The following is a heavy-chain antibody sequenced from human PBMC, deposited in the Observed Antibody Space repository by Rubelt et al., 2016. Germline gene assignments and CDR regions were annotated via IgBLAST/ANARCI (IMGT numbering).Heavy chain of an antibody. V-gene: IGHV3-11*04. CDR1: GGSISSSVYY. CDR2: ISSDGTTI. D-gene: IGHD1-26*01. J-gene: IGHJ4*02. Sequence: QLQESGPGLVKPSETLSLTCTVSGGSISSSVYYWGWIRQPPGKGLEWVSFISSDGTTIYYADSVKGRFTISRDKAKNAREQQRNSRRDEGSAGYYCGRAAKSGSPAYWGQGTLVTVSA. CDR3: GRAAKSGSPAY.